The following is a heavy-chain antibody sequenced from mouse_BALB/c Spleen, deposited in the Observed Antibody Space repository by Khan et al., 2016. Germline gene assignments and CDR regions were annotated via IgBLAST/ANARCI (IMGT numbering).Heavy chain of an antibody. CDR1: GYAFTSYN. CDR3: AREGVTTVVAKGLDF. V-gene: IGHV1S135*01. CDR2: IDPYNGGT. D-gene: IGHD1-1*01. Sequence: VQLQQSGPELVKPGASVKVSCKASGYAFTSYNMYWVQQSHGKSLEWIGYIDPYNGGTNYNQKFKGKATLPVDTSSSTAYMHLNSMTSEDSAVYYWAREGVTTVVAKGLDFWGQGTTRTVSS. J-gene: IGHJ2*01.